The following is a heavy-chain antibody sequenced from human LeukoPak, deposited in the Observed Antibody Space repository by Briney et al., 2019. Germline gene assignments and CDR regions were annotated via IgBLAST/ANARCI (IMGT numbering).Heavy chain of an antibody. CDR3: AKDAYGGATFFYYMDV. CDR2: ISWNSGNI. CDR1: GFTFDDYA. D-gene: IGHD2/OR15-2a*01. Sequence: GRSLRLSCAGSGFTFDDYAMHWVRQTPGQGLEWVSGISWNSGNIAYADFVGGRFTISRDNAKNSLSLQMNSLSDEDTAVYYCAKDAYGGATFFYYMDVWGKGTTVTVSS. V-gene: IGHV3-9*01. J-gene: IGHJ6*03.